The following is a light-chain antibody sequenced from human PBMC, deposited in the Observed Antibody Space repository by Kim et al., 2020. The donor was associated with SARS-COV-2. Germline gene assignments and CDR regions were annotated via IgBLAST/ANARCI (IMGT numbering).Light chain of an antibody. CDR1: KGISSY. Sequence: ASVGDIVTIPCRASKGISSYLAWYQQKPGKAPKLLIYTASTLQSGVPSRFSGSGSGTDFTLTISSLQPEDFGTYYCQQLNSYPRTFGQGTKVDIK. V-gene: IGKV1-9*01. CDR3: QQLNSYPRT. J-gene: IGKJ1*01. CDR2: TAS.